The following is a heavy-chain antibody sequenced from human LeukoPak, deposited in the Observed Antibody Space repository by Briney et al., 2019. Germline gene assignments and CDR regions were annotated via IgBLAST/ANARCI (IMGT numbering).Heavy chain of an antibody. V-gene: IGHV4-59*01. D-gene: IGHD2-2*01. Sequence: SETLSLTCTVSGGSISSYYWSWIRQPSGKGLEWIGYIYYSGSTNYNPSLKSRVTISVDTSKNQFSLKLSSVTAADTAVYYCAREGPSSTFDYWGQGTLVTVSS. CDR2: IYYSGST. CDR1: GGSISSYY. CDR3: AREGPSSTFDY. J-gene: IGHJ4*02.